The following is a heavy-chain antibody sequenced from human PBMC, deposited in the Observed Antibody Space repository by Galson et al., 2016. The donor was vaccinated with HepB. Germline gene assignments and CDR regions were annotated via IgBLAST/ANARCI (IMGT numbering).Heavy chain of an antibody. CDR1: VFTFPMHW. Sequence: SLRLSCAVSVFTFPMHWMDWVRQAPGKGLVWVSRIRSDGSYITYADSVKGRFTISSDNAKNTLYLQMNSLRAEDTATHYCTINPGYWGQGTLVTVS. V-gene: IGHV3-74*01. J-gene: IGHJ4*02. CDR3: TINPGY. CDR2: IRSDGSYI.